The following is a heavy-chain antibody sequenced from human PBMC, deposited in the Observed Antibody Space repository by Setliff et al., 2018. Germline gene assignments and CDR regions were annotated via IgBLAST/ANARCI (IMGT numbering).Heavy chain of an antibody. D-gene: IGHD2-2*01. CDR2: ISSSSSTV. CDR1: GFTFRSYS. V-gene: IGHV3-48*01. Sequence: GGSLRLSCAASGFTFRSYSMKWVRQAPGKGLEWVSYISSSSSTVYYADSVKGRFTISRDNAKNLLYLQMNSLRAEDTAVYYCARTQVGLLNCSRPRCLFQDGFYYYYYMDVWGKGTTVTVS. CDR3: ARTQVGLLNCSRPRCLFQDGFYYYYYMDV. J-gene: IGHJ6*03.